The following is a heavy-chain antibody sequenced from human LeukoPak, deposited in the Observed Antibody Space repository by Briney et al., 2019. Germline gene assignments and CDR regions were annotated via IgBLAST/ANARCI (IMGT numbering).Heavy chain of an antibody. CDR1: GFTFDDYA. V-gene: IGHV3-9*03. CDR2: ISWNSGSI. Sequence: GRSLRLSCAASGFTFDDYAMYWVRQAPGKGLEWVSGISWNSGSIGYADSVKGRFTISRDNAKNSLYLQMNSLRAEDMALYYCAKDRGYDFWSGYLDYWGQGTLVTVSS. J-gene: IGHJ4*02. D-gene: IGHD3-3*01. CDR3: AKDRGYDFWSGYLDY.